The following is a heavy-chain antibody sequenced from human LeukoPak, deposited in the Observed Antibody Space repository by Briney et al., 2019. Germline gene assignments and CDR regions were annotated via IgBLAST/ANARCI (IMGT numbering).Heavy chain of an antibody. V-gene: IGHV1-2*02. CDR3: ARKGIAARTLDY. CDR2: INPNSGGT. CDR1: GYTFTGYY. J-gene: IGHJ4*02. Sequence: ASVKVSCKASGYTFTGYYMHWVRQAPGQGLEWMGWINPNSGGTNYAQKFQGRVTMTRDTSISTAYMELSRLRSDDPAVYYCARKGIAARTLDYWGQGTLVTVSS. D-gene: IGHD6-6*01.